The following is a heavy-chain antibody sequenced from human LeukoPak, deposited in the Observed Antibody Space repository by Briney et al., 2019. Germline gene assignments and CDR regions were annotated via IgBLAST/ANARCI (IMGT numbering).Heavy chain of an antibody. J-gene: IGHJ4*02. Sequence: SETLSLTCTVSGYSISSGYFWGWIRQPPGKGLEWIGTIYHSGSTYYNASLESRVTISVDTSKNQFSLKLSSVTAADTAVYYCARGGYDYGDYVWGIYYFDYWGQGTLVTVSS. CDR3: ARGGYDYGDYVWGIYYFDY. D-gene: IGHD4-17*01. CDR1: GYSISSGYF. CDR2: IYHSGST. V-gene: IGHV4-38-2*02.